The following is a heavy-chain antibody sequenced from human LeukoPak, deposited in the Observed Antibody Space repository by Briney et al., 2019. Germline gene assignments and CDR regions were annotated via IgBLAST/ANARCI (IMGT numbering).Heavy chain of an antibody. J-gene: IGHJ3*01. Sequence: GASVKVSCKASGYTFANYGIIWGRQAPGQGLEWRGWINTYNGHTNYVQKLQDRDTATTDTSTSTVYMDLRSLRSDDTAIYYCARGDDAFDFWGQGTMVTVSS. CDR1: GYTFANYG. CDR2: INTYNGHT. CDR3: ARGDDAFDF. V-gene: IGHV1-18*01.